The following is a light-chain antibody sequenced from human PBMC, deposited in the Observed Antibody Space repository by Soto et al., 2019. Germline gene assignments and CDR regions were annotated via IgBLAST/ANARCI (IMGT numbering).Light chain of an antibody. CDR3: QSSGGGPAV. CDR1: SGHISCA. CDR2: LNSDGRH. J-gene: IGLJ7*01. V-gene: IGLV4-69*01. Sequence: QSVLTQSASASASLGPSVTLTCTLSSGHISCAVAWHQQQPEQGPRYLMKLNSDGRHSKGDLIPVRFSGYSSEADRYLTISILQSEDAADYCCQSSGGGPAVFGGGTQLTVL.